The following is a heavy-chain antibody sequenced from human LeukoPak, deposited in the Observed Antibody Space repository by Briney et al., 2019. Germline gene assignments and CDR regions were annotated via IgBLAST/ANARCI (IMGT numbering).Heavy chain of an antibody. D-gene: IGHD5-18*01. CDR3: ARNQWLPFDAFDI. J-gene: IGHJ3*02. CDR1: GFSFSADA. CDR2: IKQDGSEK. Sequence: GGSLRLSCAASGFSFSADAMYWVRQAPGKGLECVASIKQDGSEKYYVDSVKGRFTISRDNTKNSLYLQMNSLRADDTAVYYCARNQWLPFDAFDIWGQGTMVTVSS. V-gene: IGHV3-7*01.